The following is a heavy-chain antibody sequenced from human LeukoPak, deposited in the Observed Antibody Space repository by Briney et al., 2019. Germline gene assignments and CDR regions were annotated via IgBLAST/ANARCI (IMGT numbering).Heavy chain of an antibody. CDR2: ISSNSNYI. J-gene: IGHJ3*02. CDR3: ARGGELLGAFDI. V-gene: IGHV3-21*04. Sequence: GGSLRLSCTASGFTFSIYSMNWVRQAPGKGLEWVSSISSNSNYIYYADSVKGRFTTSRDNSKNTLYLQMNSLRVEDTAVYYCARGGELLGAFDIWGQGTMVTVSS. D-gene: IGHD1-26*01. CDR1: GFTFSIYS.